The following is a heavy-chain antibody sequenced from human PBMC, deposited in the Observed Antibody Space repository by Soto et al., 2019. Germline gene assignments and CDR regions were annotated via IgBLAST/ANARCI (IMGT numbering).Heavy chain of an antibody. J-gene: IGHJ4*02. CDR3: ASGRGYDILTGYYPYFDY. V-gene: IGHV3-9*01. D-gene: IGHD3-9*01. CDR1: GFTFDDYA. CDR2: ISWNSDSI. Sequence: EVQLVESGGGLAQPGRSLRLSCAASGFTFDDYAMHWVRQAPGKGLEWVSGISWNSDSIGYADSVKGRFTISRDNAKKSLYLQMNSLRAEDTALYYCASGRGYDILTGYYPYFDYWGQGTLVTASS.